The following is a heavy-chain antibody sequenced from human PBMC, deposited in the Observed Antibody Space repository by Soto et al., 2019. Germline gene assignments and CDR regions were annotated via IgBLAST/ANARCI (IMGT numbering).Heavy chain of an antibody. CDR2: IKQDGSEK. J-gene: IGHJ4*02. D-gene: IGHD5-12*01. Sequence: EVQLVESGGGLVQPGGSLRISCAVSGFTFSSYWMSWVRQAPGKGLEWVATIKQDGSEKYYVDSVKGRFTLARDNAENSLYMQMNSMSAEDTAVYFCARDVGYDYVNWGQGTLVTVSS. CDR3: ARDVGYDYVN. CDR1: GFTFSSYW. V-gene: IGHV3-7*01.